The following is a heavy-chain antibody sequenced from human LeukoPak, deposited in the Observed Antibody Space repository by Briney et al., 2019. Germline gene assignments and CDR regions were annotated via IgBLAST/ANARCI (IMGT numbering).Heavy chain of an antibody. Sequence: PGGSLRLSCAASGFTFSSYAMSWVRQAPGKGLEWVSVVSGSGGDTHYADSVKGRFTISRDNSKNTLYLQMNSLRAEDTAVYYCAKVGGDSSGWYFHFDYWGQGTLVTVSS. CDR1: GFTFSSYA. CDR3: AKVGGDSSGWYFHFDY. D-gene: IGHD6-19*01. J-gene: IGHJ4*02. CDR2: VSGSGGDT. V-gene: IGHV3-23*01.